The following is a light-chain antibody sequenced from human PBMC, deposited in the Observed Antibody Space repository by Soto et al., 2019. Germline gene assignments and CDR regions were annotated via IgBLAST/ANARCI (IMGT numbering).Light chain of an antibody. CDR1: QSVSSN. CDR3: QQYTGPPTT. CDR2: GAS. V-gene: IGKV3-15*01. J-gene: IGKJ5*01. Sequence: EIVMTQSPATLSVSPGEGATLSCRASQSVSSNLAWYQQKPGQAPRLLIYGASTRATGIPARFSGSGSGTEFTLTITRLEPEDSAVYFCQQYTGPPTTFGQGTRLEI.